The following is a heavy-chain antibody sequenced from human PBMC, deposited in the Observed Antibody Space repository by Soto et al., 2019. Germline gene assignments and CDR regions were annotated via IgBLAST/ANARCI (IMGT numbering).Heavy chain of an antibody. D-gene: IGHD4-17*01. CDR1: GGTIRRYA. V-gene: IGHV1-69*01. CDR3: ARDTGDYPDIYYYYGMNV. CDR2: IIPAFHTT. Sequence: QVQLVQSGAEVKKPGSSVKVSCKTSGGTIRRYAISWVRQAPGQGLEWLGGIIPAFHTTNYAPKIQGRVTITADESTNTAYMEVSSLRTEDTAVYYCARDTGDYPDIYYYYGMNVWGQGTTVTVSS. J-gene: IGHJ6*02.